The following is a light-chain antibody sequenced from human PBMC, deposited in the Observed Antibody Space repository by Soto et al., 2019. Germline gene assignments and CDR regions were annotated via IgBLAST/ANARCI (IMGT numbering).Light chain of an antibody. CDR1: GSDVGGYNY. CDR2: EVS. Sequence: QSALTQPASVSGSPGQSITISCTGTGSDVGGYNYVSWYQQHPGKAPKLMIYEVSNRPSGLSNRFSGSKSGNTASLTISGLQAEDEADYYCSSFTSSSTLVFGGGTQLTVL. CDR3: SSFTSSSTLV. J-gene: IGLJ2*01. V-gene: IGLV2-14*01.